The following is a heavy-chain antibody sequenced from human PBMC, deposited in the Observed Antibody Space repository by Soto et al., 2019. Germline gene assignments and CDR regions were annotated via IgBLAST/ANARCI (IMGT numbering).Heavy chain of an antibody. CDR2: IYYSGST. CDR3: ASTVTYYYYGMDV. CDR1: GGSISSGGYY. Sequence: SETLSLTCTVSGGSISSGGYYWSWIRQHPGKGLEWIGYIYYSGSTYYNPSLKSRVTISVGTSKNQFSLKLSSVTAADTAVYYCASTVTYYYYGMDVWGQGTTVTVSS. V-gene: IGHV4-31*03. D-gene: IGHD4-17*01. J-gene: IGHJ6*02.